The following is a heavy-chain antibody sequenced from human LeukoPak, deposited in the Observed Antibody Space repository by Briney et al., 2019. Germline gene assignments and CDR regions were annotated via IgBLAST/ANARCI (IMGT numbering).Heavy chain of an antibody. CDR3: TRDQYYSDNSGYPSDV. CDR2: ISGSSSDI. CDR1: GFTFSVYN. J-gene: IGHJ3*01. Sequence: GGSLRLSCAASGFTFSVYNMHWVRKAPGKGLEWVSFISGSSSDIYYADSVKGRFTISRDNAENSLYLQMNSLRAEDTATYYCTRDQYYSDNSGYPSDVWGQGTVVTVSS. V-gene: IGHV3-21*06. D-gene: IGHD3-22*01.